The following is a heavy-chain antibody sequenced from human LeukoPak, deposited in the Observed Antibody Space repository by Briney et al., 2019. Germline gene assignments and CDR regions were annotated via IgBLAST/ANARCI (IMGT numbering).Heavy chain of an antibody. D-gene: IGHD3-3*01. CDR2: IYYSGST. CDR1: GGSISSSGYY. CDR3: ARDGGSGSYEYFQH. Sequence: SETLSLTCTVSGGSISSSGYYWGWIRQPPGKGLEWIGSIYYSGSTYYNPSLKSRVTISVDTSKNQFSLKLSSVTAADTAVYYCARDGGSGSYEYFQHWGQGTLVTVSS. V-gene: IGHV4-39*07. J-gene: IGHJ1*01.